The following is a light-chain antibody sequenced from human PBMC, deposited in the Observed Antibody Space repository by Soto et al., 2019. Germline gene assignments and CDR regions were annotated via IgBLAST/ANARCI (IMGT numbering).Light chain of an antibody. V-gene: IGLV1-40*01. CDR2: ANS. Sequence: QSVLTQPPSVSGAPGQRVTISCTGSSSNIGAVYDVHWYQQLPGTAPKLLISANSNRPSGVPDRFSGAKSGTSASLAITGLQAEEEADYYCQSDDSSLSVYVFGTGTKVTVL. J-gene: IGLJ1*01. CDR3: QSDDSSLSVYV. CDR1: SSNIGAVYD.